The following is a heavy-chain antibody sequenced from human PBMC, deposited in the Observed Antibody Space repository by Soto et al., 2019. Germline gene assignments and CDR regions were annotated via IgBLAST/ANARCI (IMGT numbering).Heavy chain of an antibody. CDR3: AREVEEMATIHRYNYYGRDV. D-gene: IGHD5-12*01. J-gene: IGHJ6*02. V-gene: IGHV3-11*01. CDR1: GFTFSDYY. CDR2: ISSSGSTI. Sequence: GGSLRLSCAASGFTFSDYYMSWIRQAPGKGLEWVSYISSSGSTIYYADSVKGRFTISRDNAKNSLYLQMNSLRAEDTAVSYCAREVEEMATIHRYNYYGRDVWGQGTTVTVSS.